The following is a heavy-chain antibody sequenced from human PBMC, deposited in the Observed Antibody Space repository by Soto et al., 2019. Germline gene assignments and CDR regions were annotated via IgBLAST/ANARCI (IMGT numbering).Heavy chain of an antibody. CDR3: ASNSKEYYYYYMDV. Sequence: GGSLRLSCAASGFTVSSNYMSWVRQAPGKGLEWVSVIYSGGSTYYADSVKGRFTISRDNSKNTLYLQMNSLRAEDTAVYYCASNSKEYYYYYMDVWGKGTTVTVSS. CDR2: IYSGGST. V-gene: IGHV3-66*01. J-gene: IGHJ6*03. CDR1: GFTVSSNY.